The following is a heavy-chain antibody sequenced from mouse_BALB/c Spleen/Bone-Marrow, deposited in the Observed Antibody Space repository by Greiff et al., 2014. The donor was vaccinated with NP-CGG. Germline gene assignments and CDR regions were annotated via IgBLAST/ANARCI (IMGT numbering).Heavy chain of an antibody. CDR3: TIYRYDEDAMDY. CDR2: IYPGNSEI. D-gene: IGHD2-12*01. V-gene: IGHV1-5*01. Sequence: EVQGVESGTVLPRPGTSVRMSCKASGYSFTSYWMHWVKQRPGQGLEWIGAIYPGNSEISYNQKFKGKAKLTAVTSASTAYMELSSLTNEDSAVYYCTIYRYDEDAMDYWGQGTSVTVSP. J-gene: IGHJ4*01. CDR1: GYSFTSYW.